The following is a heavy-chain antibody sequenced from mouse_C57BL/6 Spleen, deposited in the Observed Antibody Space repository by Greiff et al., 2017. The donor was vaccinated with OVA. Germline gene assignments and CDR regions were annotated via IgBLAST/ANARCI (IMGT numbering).Heavy chain of an antibody. J-gene: IGHJ4*01. CDR1: GFTFSDYG. V-gene: IGHV5-17*01. D-gene: IGHD2-13*01. Sequence: EVQRVESGGGLVKPGGSLKLSCAASGFTFSDYGMHWVRQAPEKGLEWVAYISSGSSTIYYADTVKGRFTISRDNAENTLFLQMSRLRCEDTAVYYCASGASYGDEDAMDYWGQGTSVTVSS. CDR3: ASGASYGDEDAMDY. CDR2: ISSGSSTI.